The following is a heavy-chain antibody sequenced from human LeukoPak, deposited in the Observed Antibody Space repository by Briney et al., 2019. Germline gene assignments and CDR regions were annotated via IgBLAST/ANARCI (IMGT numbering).Heavy chain of an antibody. CDR3: VRRVAVRGFYGFDI. D-gene: IGHD6-6*01. J-gene: IGHJ3*02. Sequence: PSETLSLTCTVSGGSITGHYWNWIRQPPGKGLEWIGYIYYSGNSNYNPSLKSRVTMSLDTSKNQFSLKLSSVTAADTAVYYCVRRVAVRGFYGFDIWGQGAMVTVSS. CDR2: IYYSGNS. CDR1: GGSITGHY. V-gene: IGHV4-59*11.